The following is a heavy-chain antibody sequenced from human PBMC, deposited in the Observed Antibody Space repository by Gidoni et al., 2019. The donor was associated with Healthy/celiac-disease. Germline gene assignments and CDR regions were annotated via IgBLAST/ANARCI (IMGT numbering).Heavy chain of an antibody. CDR2: ISSNGGST. D-gene: IGHD3-16*01. J-gene: IGHJ3*02. CDR1: GSPLRSYA. Sequence: EVQLVESGGGLVQPGGSLRLSCSASGSPLRSYAMHWVRQAPGKGLEYVSDISSNGGSTYYADSVKGRFTISRDNSKNTLYLQMSSLRAEDTAVYYCVKYSQFYGVQLRPTDAFDIWGQGTMVTVSS. CDR3: VKYSQFYGVQLRPTDAFDI. V-gene: IGHV3-64D*06.